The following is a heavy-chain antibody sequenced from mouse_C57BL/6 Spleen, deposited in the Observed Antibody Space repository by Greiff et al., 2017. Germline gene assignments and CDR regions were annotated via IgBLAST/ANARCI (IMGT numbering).Heavy chain of an antibody. Sequence: VMLVESGPELVKPGASVKISCKASGYAFSSSWMNWVKQRPGKGLEWIGRIYPGDGDTNYNGKFKGKATLTADKSSSTAYMQLSSLTSEDSAVXFCARGGSREDWYFDVWGTGTTVTVSS. CDR3: ARGGSREDWYFDV. J-gene: IGHJ1*03. CDR1: GYAFSSSW. D-gene: IGHD1-1*01. V-gene: IGHV1-82*01. CDR2: IYPGDGDT.